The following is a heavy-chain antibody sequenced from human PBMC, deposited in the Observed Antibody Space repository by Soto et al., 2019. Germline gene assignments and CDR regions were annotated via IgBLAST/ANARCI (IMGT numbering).Heavy chain of an antibody. CDR3: ACRVYADVDV. D-gene: IGHD3-16*01. CDR2: INPNNGGT. Sequence: QVQLVQSGAEVMKPGASVKVSCKASGFTSTRYSVHWVRQAPGQGPEWMGRINPNNGGTNYAQEFHGRVTMTRDTSTTTFYIDLSSLSSEDTAVYYCACRVYADVDVWGQGTTVTVS. J-gene: IGHJ6*02. CDR1: GFTSTRYS. V-gene: IGHV1-46*01.